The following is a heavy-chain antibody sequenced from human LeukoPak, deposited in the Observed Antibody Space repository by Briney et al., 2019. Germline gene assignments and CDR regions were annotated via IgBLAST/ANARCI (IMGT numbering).Heavy chain of an antibody. CDR3: ASPYSSGWYRYCDY. CDR1: SGSFSTSSCF. Sequence: PSETLSLTCAVSSGSFSTSSCFWLWIRQPAGKGLEWIGLLYSSENFNYNHSLRSRVTIDPATSKYKFSMRLSSVAAADMSVYYGASPYSSGWYRYCDYGAQGTLVTVPS. CDR2: LYSSENF. J-gene: IGHJ4*02. D-gene: IGHD6-19*01. V-gene: IGHV4-61*02.